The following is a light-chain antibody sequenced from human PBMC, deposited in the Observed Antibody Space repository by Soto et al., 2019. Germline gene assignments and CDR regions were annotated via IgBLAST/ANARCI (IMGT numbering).Light chain of an antibody. CDR1: QTVSDNY. CDR2: GAS. CDR3: HQYGGSPRLS. J-gene: IGKJ4*01. Sequence: EIVLTQSPGALTLSPGERATLSCRASQTVSDNYLAWYQQKPGQAPRLLIYGASTRATGIPDRFSGSGSGTDLTLTISRLEPEDFAVYYCHQYGGSPRLSFGGGTKVEIK. V-gene: IGKV3-20*01.